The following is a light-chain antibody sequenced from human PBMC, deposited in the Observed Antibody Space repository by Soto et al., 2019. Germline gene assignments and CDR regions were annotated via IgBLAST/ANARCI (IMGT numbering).Light chain of an antibody. Sequence: EIVLTQSPGTLSLSPGERATLSCRASQSVIGRQLAWYQHKPGQAPRLLIYGVSSRATGIPDRFTGSGSGTDFTLTISRLEPEDFAVFYCQVYDPSPPITFGQGTRLEIK. J-gene: IGKJ5*01. CDR3: QVYDPSPPIT. V-gene: IGKV3-20*01. CDR1: QSVIGRQ. CDR2: GVS.